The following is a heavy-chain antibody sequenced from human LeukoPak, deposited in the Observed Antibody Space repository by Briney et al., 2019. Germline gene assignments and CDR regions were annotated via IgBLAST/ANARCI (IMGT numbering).Heavy chain of an antibody. CDR3: TSSHYDYVWGSYRPNQLPPNFDY. D-gene: IGHD3-16*02. CDR1: GFTFGDYA. Sequence: GRSLRLSCTASGFTFGDYAMSWVRQAPGKGLEWVGFIRSKSYGGTTEYAASVKGRFTISRDDSKSIAYLQMNSLKTEDTAVYYCTSSHYDYVWGSYRPNQLPPNFDYWGQGTLVTVSS. CDR2: IRSKSYGGTT. J-gene: IGHJ4*02. V-gene: IGHV3-49*04.